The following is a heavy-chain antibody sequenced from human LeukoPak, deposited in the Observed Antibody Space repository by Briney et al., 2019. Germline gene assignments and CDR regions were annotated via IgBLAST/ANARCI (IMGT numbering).Heavy chain of an antibody. J-gene: IGHJ4*02. D-gene: IGHD2-2*01. CDR2: ISGSGGST. Sequence: GGSLRLSCAASGFTFSSYAMSWVRQAPGKGLEWVSAISGSGGSTYYAGSVKGRFTISRDNSKNTLYLQMNSLRAEDTAVYYCVRVRYCSSASCSIRYFDYWGQGTLVPVSS. CDR3: VRVRYCSSASCSIRYFDY. V-gene: IGHV3-23*01. CDR1: GFTFSSYA.